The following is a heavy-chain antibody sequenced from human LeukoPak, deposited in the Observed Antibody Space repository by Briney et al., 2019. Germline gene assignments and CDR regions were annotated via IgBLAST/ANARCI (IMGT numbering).Heavy chain of an antibody. D-gene: IGHD1-20*01. CDR3: ARLDRITGTTALDY. J-gene: IGHJ4*02. CDR2: IIPIFGTA. V-gene: IGHV1-69*13. Sequence: GASVQVSCKASGGTFSSYAISWVRQAPGQGLEWMGGIIPIFGTANYAQKFQGRVTITADESTSTAYMELSSLRSEDTAVYYCARLDRITGTTALDYWGQGTLVTVSS. CDR1: GGTFSSYA.